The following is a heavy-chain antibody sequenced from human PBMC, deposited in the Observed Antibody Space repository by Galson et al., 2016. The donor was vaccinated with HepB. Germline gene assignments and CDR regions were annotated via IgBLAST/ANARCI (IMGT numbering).Heavy chain of an antibody. CDR1: GFPFNNAW. J-gene: IGHJ6*03. D-gene: IGHD2-8*02. V-gene: IGHV3-15*01. CDR2: IRSKNNGGAT. CDR3: TTEYWYYMDV. Sequence: SLRLSCAASGFPFNNAWLNWVRQAPGKGLEWVGLIRSKNNGGATSTYAAPLEGRFTISRADSKNTLYLQMNSLKNEDTAVYYCTTEYWYYMDVWGKGTTVTVSS.